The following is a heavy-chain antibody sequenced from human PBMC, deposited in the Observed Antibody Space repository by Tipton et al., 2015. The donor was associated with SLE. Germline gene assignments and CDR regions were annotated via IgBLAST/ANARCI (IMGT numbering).Heavy chain of an antibody. CDR2: IYYSGST. CDR1: GGSISSHY. V-gene: IGHV4-59*11. CDR3: ARGRASLDY. J-gene: IGHJ4*02. Sequence: TLSLTCTVSGGSISSHYWGWIRQPPGKGLEWIGYIYYSGSTNYNPSLKSRVTISLDTSKNQFSLKLSSVTAADTAVYYCARGRASLDYWGQGTLVTVSS.